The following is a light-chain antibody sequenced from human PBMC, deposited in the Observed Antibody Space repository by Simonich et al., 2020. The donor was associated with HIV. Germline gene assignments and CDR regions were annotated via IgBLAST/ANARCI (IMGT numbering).Light chain of an antibody. Sequence: EILMTQSPATLSVSPGERATLSCRASNTVSKNLAWYQQKRGQAPRLRIYYTSTRATGIPARFSGSGSGTEFTLPISSMQSEDFAVYYCQQYDNWPTLGGGTKVEIK. J-gene: IGKJ4*01. V-gene: IGKV3-15*01. CDR3: QQYDNWPT. CDR2: YTS. CDR1: NTVSKN.